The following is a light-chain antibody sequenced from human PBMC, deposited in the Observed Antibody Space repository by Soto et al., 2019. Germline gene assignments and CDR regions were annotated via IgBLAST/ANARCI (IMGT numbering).Light chain of an antibody. Sequence: DIQMTQSPSYLSASVGDRVTITCRASQGVGDDLGWYQQKPGKAPKRLIYAASTLRSGVPSRFSGSVSGAEVTLTISSLQPNDFATYYCLQYNSYPWTFGQGTKLEIK. V-gene: IGKV1-17*01. J-gene: IGKJ1*01. CDR3: LQYNSYPWT. CDR1: QGVGDD. CDR2: AAS.